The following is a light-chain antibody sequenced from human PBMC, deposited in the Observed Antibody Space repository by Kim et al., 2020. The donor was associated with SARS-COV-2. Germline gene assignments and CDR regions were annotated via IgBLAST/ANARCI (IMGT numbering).Light chain of an antibody. CDR1: ALPKKY. V-gene: IGLV3-10*01. CDR3: YSTDSSGNHRV. J-gene: IGLJ3*02. CDR2: EDK. Sequence: SYELTQPPSVSVSPGQTARITCSGDALPKKYAYWYKQKSGQAPVLVIYEDKKRPSAIPERISASSSGTMATLTISGAQVEDEGDYYCYSTDSSGNHRVFGGGTKLTVL.